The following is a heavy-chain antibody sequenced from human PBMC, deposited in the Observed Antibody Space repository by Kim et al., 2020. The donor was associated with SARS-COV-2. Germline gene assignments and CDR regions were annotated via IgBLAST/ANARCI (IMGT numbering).Heavy chain of an antibody. CDR3: ARAPRNYDSSGYYPHDAFDI. V-gene: IGHV3-21*01. D-gene: IGHD3-22*01. CDR1: GFTFSSYS. J-gene: IGHJ3*02. CDR2: ISSSSSYI. Sequence: GGSLRLSCAASGFTFSSYSMNWVRQAPGKGLEWVSSISSSSSYIYYADSVKGRFTISRDNAKNSLYLQMNSLRAEDTAVYYCARAPRNYDSSGYYPHDAFDIWGQGTMVTVSS.